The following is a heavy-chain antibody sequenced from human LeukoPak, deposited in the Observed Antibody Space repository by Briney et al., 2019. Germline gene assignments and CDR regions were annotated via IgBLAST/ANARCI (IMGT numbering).Heavy chain of an antibody. J-gene: IGHJ4*02. CDR2: ISSVGSSYI. V-gene: IGHV3-21*01. CDR1: GFTFTKYW. D-gene: IGHD4-23*01. Sequence: GGSLRLSCVASGFTFTKYWMHWVRQAPGKGLEWVSSISSVGSSYIYYADSLKGRFTISRDSAKNSLYLQMNSLRAEDTAVYYCARDGLYGGNSFDYWGQGTLVTVSS. CDR3: ARDGLYGGNSFDY.